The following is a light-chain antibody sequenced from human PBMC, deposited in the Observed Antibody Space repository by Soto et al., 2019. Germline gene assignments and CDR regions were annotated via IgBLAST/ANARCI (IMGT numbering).Light chain of an antibody. Sequence: QSALTQPASVSGSPGQSITISCTGTSSDVGAYNYVSWYQQYPGKAPKLMIYGVTNRPSGVSNRFSGSKTGNTASLTISGLQAEDEADYYCFSHRGGDSHVFGTGTNVTVL. V-gene: IGLV2-14*01. J-gene: IGLJ1*01. CDR3: FSHRGGDSHV. CDR2: GVT. CDR1: SSDVGAYNY.